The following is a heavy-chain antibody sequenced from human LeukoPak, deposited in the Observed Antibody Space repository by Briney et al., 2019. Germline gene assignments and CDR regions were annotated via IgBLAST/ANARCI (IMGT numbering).Heavy chain of an antibody. V-gene: IGHV1-2*02. CDR1: GYTFTRYY. CDR2: INPNSGGT. CDR3: ARHVISKDLSIDIVVVPAAGRWFDP. D-gene: IGHD2-2*01. J-gene: IGHJ5*02. Sequence: GASVKVSCKASGYTFTRYYMHWVRQAPGQGLEWMGWINPNSGGTNYAQKFQGRVTMTRDTSISTAYMELSRLRSDDTAVYYCARHVISKDLSIDIVVVPAAGRWFDPWGQGTLVTVSS.